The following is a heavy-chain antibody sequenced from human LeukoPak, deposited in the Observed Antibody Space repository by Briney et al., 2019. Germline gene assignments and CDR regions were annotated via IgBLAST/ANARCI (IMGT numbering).Heavy chain of an antibody. CDR2: INDDGSST. CDR1: GFTFSSYW. Sequence: GGSLRLSCAASGFTFSSYWMHGVRQAPGKGLVWVSRINDDGSSTTYADSVKGRFTISRDNAKNTLYLQMNSLRAEDTAVYYCAREGRDYGGNPFDYWGQGTLVTVSS. CDR3: AREGRDYGGNPFDY. D-gene: IGHD4-23*01. V-gene: IGHV3-74*01. J-gene: IGHJ4*02.